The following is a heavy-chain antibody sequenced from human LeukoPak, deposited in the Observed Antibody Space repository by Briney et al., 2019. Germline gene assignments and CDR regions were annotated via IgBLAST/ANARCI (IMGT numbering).Heavy chain of an antibody. CDR2: MNPNSGNT. CDR1: GYTFTSYG. D-gene: IGHD3-16*02. J-gene: IGHJ4*02. CDR3: ARCYDYVWGSYRPNKGFDY. V-gene: IGHV1-8*01. Sequence: ASVKVSCKASGYTFTSYGINWVRQATGQGLEWMGWMNPNSGNTGYAQKFQGRVTMTTDTSTSTAYMELRSLRSDDTAVYYCARCYDYVWGSYRPNKGFDYWGQGTLVTVSS.